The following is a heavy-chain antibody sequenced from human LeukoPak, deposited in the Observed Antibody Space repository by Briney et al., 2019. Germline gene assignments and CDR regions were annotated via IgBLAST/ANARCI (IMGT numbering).Heavy chain of an antibody. CDR2: IGTAGDT. CDR3: ASSLGSRSDNAWDAFDI. CDR1: GFTFSSYD. D-gene: IGHD2-15*01. J-gene: IGHJ3*02. Sequence: GGSLRLTCEASGFTFSSYDMHWVRQATGKGLEWVSAIGTAGDTYYPGSVKGRFTISRENAKNSLYLQMNSLRAEDAAVYYCASSLGSRSDNAWDAFDIWGQGTMFTVSS. V-gene: IGHV3-13*01.